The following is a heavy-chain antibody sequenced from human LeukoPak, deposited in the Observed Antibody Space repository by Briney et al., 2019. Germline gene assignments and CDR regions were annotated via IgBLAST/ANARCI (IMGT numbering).Heavy chain of an antibody. J-gene: IGHJ6*03. Sequence: SSVKVSCKASGGTFSSYAISWVRQAPGQGLEWMGGIIPIFGTANYAQKFQGRVTITTDESTSTAYMELSSLRSEDTAVYYCARGRSGSYYYYYYYMDVWGKGTTVTVSS. CDR2: IIPIFGTA. CDR3: ARGRSGSYYYYYYYMDV. CDR1: GGTFSSYA. D-gene: IGHD1-26*01. V-gene: IGHV1-69*05.